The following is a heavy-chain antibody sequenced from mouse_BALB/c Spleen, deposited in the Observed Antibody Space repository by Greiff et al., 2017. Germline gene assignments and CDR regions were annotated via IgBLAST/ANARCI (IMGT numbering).Heavy chain of an antibody. Sequence: VQLQQPGAELVKPGASVKLSCKASGYTFTSYWMHWVKQRPGQGLEWIGEIDPSDSYTNYNQKFKGKATLTVDKSSNTAYLQLSSLTSEDTAVYYCNEYRYDYWYFDVWGAGTTVTVSS. V-gene: IGHV1-69*02. CDR1: GYTFTSYW. J-gene: IGHJ1*01. CDR2: IDPSDSYT. D-gene: IGHD2-14*01. CDR3: NEYRYDYWYFDV.